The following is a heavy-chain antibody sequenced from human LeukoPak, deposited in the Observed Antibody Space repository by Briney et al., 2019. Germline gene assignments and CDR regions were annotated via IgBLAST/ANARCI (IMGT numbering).Heavy chain of an antibody. V-gene: IGHV3-21*01. D-gene: IGHD3-3*01. CDR1: GFTFSVYS. J-gene: IGHJ4*02. CDR2: ITTSSSDM. CDR3: ARDERLLSFLK. Sequence: GGSLRLSCAASGFTFSVYSMNWVRQAPGKGLEWVSSITTSSSDMYYADSVKGRFTISRDNAKNSLFLQMNSLRAEDTAVYYCARDERLLSFLKWGQGTLVTVSS.